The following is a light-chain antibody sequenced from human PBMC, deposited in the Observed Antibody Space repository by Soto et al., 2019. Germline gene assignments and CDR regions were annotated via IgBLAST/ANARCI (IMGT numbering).Light chain of an antibody. CDR2: DAS. J-gene: IGKJ2*01. CDR3: QQYHTYYT. CDR1: QSIGNW. Sequence: DIQMTQSPSTLSASVGDRVTITCRASQSIGNWLAWYQQKPGKAPKLLIYDASSLESGVPSRFSGSGSGTESALTISFLQPDDFATYYCQQYHTYYTFGQGTNLEIK. V-gene: IGKV1-5*01.